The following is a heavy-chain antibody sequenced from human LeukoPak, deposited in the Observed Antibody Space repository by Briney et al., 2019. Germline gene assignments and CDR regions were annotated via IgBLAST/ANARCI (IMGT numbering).Heavy chain of an antibody. V-gene: IGHV4-59*01. CDR3: ARADPNASGYFYRFDWFDP. Sequence: SETLSLTCTVSGGSISSYYWNWVRQPPGKGLEWIGNIYSSGSTDYNPSLKSRVTISLDTSKFQFSLRLNSVTAADTAVYYCARADPNASGYFYRFDWFDPWGQGTLVTVSS. CDR2: IYSSGST. D-gene: IGHD3-10*01. J-gene: IGHJ5*02. CDR1: GGSISSYY.